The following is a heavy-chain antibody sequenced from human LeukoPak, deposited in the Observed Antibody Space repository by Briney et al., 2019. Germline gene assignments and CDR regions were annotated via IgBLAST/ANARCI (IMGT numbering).Heavy chain of an antibody. CDR3: ARAFDIVVVPAATDFDY. CDR2: ISSSSSYI. D-gene: IGHD2-2*01. V-gene: IGHV3-21*01. CDR1: GFTFSSYG. Sequence: GGSLRLSCAASGFTFSSYGMNWVRQAPGKGLEWVSSISSSSSYIYYADSVKGRFTISRDNAKNSLYLQMNSLRAEDTAVYYCARAFDIVVVPAATDFDYWGQGTLVTVSS. J-gene: IGHJ4*02.